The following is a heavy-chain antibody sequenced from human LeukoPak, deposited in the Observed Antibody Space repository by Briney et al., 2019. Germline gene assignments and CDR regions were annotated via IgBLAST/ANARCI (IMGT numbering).Heavy chain of an antibody. CDR1: AFTFSGSA. J-gene: IGHJ4*02. CDR2: IRSKADSYAT. Sequence: PGGSLRLSCAASAFTFSGSAMHWVRQASGKGLEWIGRIRSKADSYATAYAASVKGRFTISRDDSKNTAYLQMNSLKTEDTALYYCARDRYTRTSDYWGQGTLVTVSS. V-gene: IGHV3-73*01. CDR3: ARDRYTRTSDY. D-gene: IGHD1-7*01.